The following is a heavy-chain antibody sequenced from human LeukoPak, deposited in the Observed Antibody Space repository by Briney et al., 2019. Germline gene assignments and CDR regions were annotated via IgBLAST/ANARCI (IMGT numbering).Heavy chain of an antibody. CDR3: ASGREGYNPGDY. V-gene: IGHV1-18*01. CDR1: GYSFPIYG. D-gene: IGHD5-24*01. J-gene: IGHJ4*02. CDR2: ISGKNGNT. Sequence: ASVKVSCKGSGYSFPIYGFSWVRQPPGQGLEWMGWISGKNGNTNYDQYYQGRVTLTTDTSTSTVYMELRSLRSDDTAVYYCASGREGYNPGDYWGQGTLVTVSS.